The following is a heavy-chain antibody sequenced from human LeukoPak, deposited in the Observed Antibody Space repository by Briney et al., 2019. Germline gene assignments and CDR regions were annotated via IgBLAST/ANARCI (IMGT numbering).Heavy chain of an antibody. D-gene: IGHD3-9*01. CDR1: GFTFSSYS. CDR2: ISSSSSYI. V-gene: IGHV3-21*01. Sequence: GGTLRLSCAASGFTFSSYSMSWVRQAPGKGLEWVSSISSSSSYIYYADSVKGRFTISRDNAKNSLYLQMNSLRAEDTAVYYCARANDNYYYYYMDVWGKGTTVTISS. J-gene: IGHJ6*03. CDR3: ARANDNYYYYYMDV.